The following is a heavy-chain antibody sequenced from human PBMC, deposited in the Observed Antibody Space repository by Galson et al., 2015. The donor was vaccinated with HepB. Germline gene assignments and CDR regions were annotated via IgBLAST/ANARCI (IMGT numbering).Heavy chain of an antibody. CDR3: AREGKATTPNPVHY. Sequence: SVKVSCKASGGTFSSYATSWVRQAPGQGLEWMGGIIPIFGTANYAQKFQGRVTITADESTNTAYMELGSLRSDDTAVYYCAREGKATTPNPVHYWGQGTLVTVSS. CDR2: IIPIFGTA. J-gene: IGHJ4*02. V-gene: IGHV1-69*13. D-gene: IGHD1/OR15-1a*01. CDR1: GGTFSSYA.